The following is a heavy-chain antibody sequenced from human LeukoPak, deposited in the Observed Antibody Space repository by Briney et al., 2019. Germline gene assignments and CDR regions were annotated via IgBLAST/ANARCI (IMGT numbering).Heavy chain of an antibody. CDR3: ARGSDFWSGYYYYYGMDV. Sequence: GGSLRLSCAASGFTFSSYAMHWVRQAPGKGLEWVAVISYDGSNKYYADSVKGRFTISRDNSKNTLYLQMNSLRAEDTAVYYCARGSDFWSGYYYYYGMDVWGQGTLVTVSS. CDR2: ISYDGSNK. J-gene: IGHJ6*02. CDR1: GFTFSSYA. D-gene: IGHD3-3*01. V-gene: IGHV3-30-3*01.